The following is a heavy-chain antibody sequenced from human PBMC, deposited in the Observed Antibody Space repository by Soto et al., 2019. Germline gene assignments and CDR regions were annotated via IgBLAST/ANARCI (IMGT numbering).Heavy chain of an antibody. Sequence: GGSLRLSCAASGFTFSSYAMSWVRQAPGKGLEWVSAISGSGGSTYYADSVKGRFTISRDNSKNTLYLQMNSLRAEDTAVYYCAKDWTHPVVVGGVIANFDYWGQGTLVTVSS. D-gene: IGHD3-16*02. V-gene: IGHV3-23*01. CDR1: GFTFSSYA. CDR3: AKDWTHPVVVGGVIANFDY. J-gene: IGHJ4*02. CDR2: ISGSGGST.